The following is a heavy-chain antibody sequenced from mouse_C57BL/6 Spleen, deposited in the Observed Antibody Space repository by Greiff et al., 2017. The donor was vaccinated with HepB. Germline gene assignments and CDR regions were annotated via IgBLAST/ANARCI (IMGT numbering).Heavy chain of an antibody. CDR3: AREEGLRRWCAY. CDR1: GYTFTSYG. V-gene: IGHV1-81*01. D-gene: IGHD2-2*01. CDR2: IYPRSGNT. Sequence: QVQLKESGAELARPGASVKLSCKASGYTFTSYGISWVKQRTGQGLEWIGEIYPRSGNTYYNEKFKGKATLTADKSSSTAYMELRSLTSEDSAVYFCAREEGLRRWCAYWGQGTLVTVSA. J-gene: IGHJ3*01.